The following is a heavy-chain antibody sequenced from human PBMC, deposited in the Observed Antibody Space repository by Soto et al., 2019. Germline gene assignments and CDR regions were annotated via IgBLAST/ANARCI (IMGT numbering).Heavy chain of an antibody. V-gene: IGHV1-58*01. Sequence: SVKVSCKASGFTFTSSAVQWVRQARGQRLEWIGWIVVGSGNTNYAQKFQERVTITRDMSTSTAYMELSSLRSEDTAMYYCAAKPHSYYYDSSGYYAFDIWGQGTMVTVSS. J-gene: IGHJ3*02. CDR3: AAKPHSYYYDSSGYYAFDI. CDR1: GFTFTSSA. CDR2: IVVGSGNT. D-gene: IGHD3-22*01.